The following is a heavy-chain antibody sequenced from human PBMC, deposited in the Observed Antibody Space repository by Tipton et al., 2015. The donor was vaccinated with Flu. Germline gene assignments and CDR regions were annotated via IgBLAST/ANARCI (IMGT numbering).Heavy chain of an antibody. CDR3: AGGGATREDYFDY. CDR1: GGSISSGGYY. V-gene: IGHV4-31*03. D-gene: IGHD5-12*01. CDR2: IYYSGST. J-gene: IGHJ4*02. Sequence: TLSLTCTVSGGSISSGGYYWSWIRQHPGKGLEWIGYIYYSGSTYYNPSLKSRVTISVDTSKNQFSLKLSSVTAADTAVYYCAGGGATREDYFDYWGQGTLVTVSS.